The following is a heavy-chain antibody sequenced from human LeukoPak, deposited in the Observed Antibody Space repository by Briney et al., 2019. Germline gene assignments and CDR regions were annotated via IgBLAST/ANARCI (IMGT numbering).Heavy chain of an antibody. D-gene: IGHD1-1*01. CDR1: AGSFSGYY. V-gene: IGHV4-34*01. CDR3: ARDDDYYWYFDL. CDR2: INHSGST. J-gene: IGHJ2*01. Sequence: ASENLSLTCAVYAGSFSGYYWSWIRQPPGKGLEWIGEINHSGSTNYNPSLKSRVTISVDTSKNQFSLKLSSMTAADTAVYYCARDDDYYWYFDLWGRGTLVTVSS.